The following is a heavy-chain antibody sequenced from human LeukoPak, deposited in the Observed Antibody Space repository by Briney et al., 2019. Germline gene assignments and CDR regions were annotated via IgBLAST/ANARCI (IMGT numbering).Heavy chain of an antibody. D-gene: IGHD3-22*01. J-gene: IGHJ4*02. CDR3: TMIVVGSNDY. V-gene: IGHV1-2*02. CDR1: GYTFTAYY. CDR2: INPNSGGT. Sequence: ASVKVSCKASGYTFTAYYMHWVRQAPGQGLEWMGWINPNSGGTNYAQKYQGRVTMTSDTTISTAYMELSRLRSDDTAVYYCTMIVVGSNDYWGQGTLVTVSS.